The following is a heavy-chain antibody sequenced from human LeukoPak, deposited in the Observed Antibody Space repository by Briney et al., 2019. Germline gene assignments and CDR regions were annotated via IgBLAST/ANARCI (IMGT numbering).Heavy chain of an antibody. Sequence: SVKVSCKASGGTFSSYAISWVRQAPGQGLEWMGGIIPIFGTANYAQKFQGRVAITADESTSTAYMELSSLRSEDTAVYYCARVGFHSYGYDYWGQGTLVTVSS. CDR3: ARVGFHSYGYDY. V-gene: IGHV1-69*13. D-gene: IGHD5-18*01. CDR1: GGTFSSYA. CDR2: IIPIFGTA. J-gene: IGHJ4*02.